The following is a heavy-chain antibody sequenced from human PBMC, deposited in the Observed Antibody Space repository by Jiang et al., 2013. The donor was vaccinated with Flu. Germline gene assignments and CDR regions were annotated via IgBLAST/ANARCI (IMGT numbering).Heavy chain of an antibody. V-gene: IGHV3-33*01. D-gene: IGHD3-22*01. CDR2: IWYDGSNK. CDR1: GFTFSSYG. J-gene: IGHJ6*02. Sequence: VQLLESGGGVVQPGRSLRLSCAASGFTFSSYGMHWVRQAPGKGLEWVAVIWYDGSNKYYADSVKGRFTISRDNSKNTLYLQMNSLRAEDTAVYYCARDQYYYDSSGDGGMDVWGQGPRVTVSS. CDR3: ARDQYYYDSSGDGGMDV.